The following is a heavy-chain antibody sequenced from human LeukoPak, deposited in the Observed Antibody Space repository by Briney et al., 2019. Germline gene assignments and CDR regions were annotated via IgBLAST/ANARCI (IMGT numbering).Heavy chain of an antibody. Sequence: PSETLSLTCTVSGGSISSYYWSWIRQPPGKGLEWIGYIYYSRSTNYNPSLKSRVTISVDTSKNQFSLKLSSVTAADTAVYYCARGPRRYCSGGSCYPGPPDYWGQGTLVTVSS. V-gene: IGHV4-59*01. CDR1: GGSISSYY. CDR3: ARGPRRYCSGGSCYPGPPDY. D-gene: IGHD2-15*01. J-gene: IGHJ4*02. CDR2: IYYSRST.